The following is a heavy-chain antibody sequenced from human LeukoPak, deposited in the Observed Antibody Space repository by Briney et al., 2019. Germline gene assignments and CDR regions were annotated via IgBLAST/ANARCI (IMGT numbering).Heavy chain of an antibody. D-gene: IGHD3-22*01. CDR2: IYYSGST. J-gene: IGHJ4*02. V-gene: IGHV4-59*08. CDR1: GGSISSYY. CDR3: ARYDSSAGGDY. Sequence: SETLSLTCTVSGGSISSYYWSWIRQPPGKGLEWIGYIYYSGSTYYNPSLKSRVTISVDTSKNQFSLKLSSVTAADTAVYYCARYDSSAGGDYWGQGTLVTVSS.